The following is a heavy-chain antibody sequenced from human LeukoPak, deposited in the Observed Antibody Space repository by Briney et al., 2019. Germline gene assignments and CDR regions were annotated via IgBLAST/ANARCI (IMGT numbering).Heavy chain of an antibody. D-gene: IGHD4-11*01. CDR2: ISAYNGNT. J-gene: IGHJ3*02. CDR3: ARQGKVTHDAFDI. CDR1: GYTFTSHG. V-gene: IGHV1-18*01. Sequence: ASVKVSCKASGYTFTSHGISWVRQAPGQGLEWMGWISAYNGNTNYAQKFQGRVTMTRDTSISTAYMELSRLRSDDTAVYYCARQGKVTHDAFDIWGQGTMVTVSS.